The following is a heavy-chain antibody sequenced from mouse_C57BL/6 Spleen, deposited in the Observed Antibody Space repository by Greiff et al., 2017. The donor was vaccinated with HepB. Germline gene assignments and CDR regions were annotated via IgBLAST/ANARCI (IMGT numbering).Heavy chain of an antibody. D-gene: IGHD2-4*01. V-gene: IGHV2-2*01. CDR1: GFSLTSYG. CDR3: ARNEVITYYFDY. Sequence: VQLQESGPGLVQPSQSLSITCTVSGFSLTSYGVHWVRQSPGKGLEWLGVIWSGGSTDYNAAFISRLSISKDNSKSQVFFKMNSLQADDTAIYYCARNEVITYYFDYWGQGTTLTVSS. CDR2: IWSGGST. J-gene: IGHJ2*01.